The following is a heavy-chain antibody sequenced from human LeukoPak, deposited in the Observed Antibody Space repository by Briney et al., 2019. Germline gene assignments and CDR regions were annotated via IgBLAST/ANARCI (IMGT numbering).Heavy chain of an antibody. J-gene: IGHJ4*02. D-gene: IGHD6-25*01. CDR1: GYTFTGYY. CDR2: INPRGGST. Sequence: ASVKVSCKASGYTFTGYYMHWVRQAPGQGLEWMGIINPRGGSTSYTQKFQGRVTMTRDMSTSTDYMELSSLRSEDTAVYYCARDGISAATADYWGQGTLVTVSS. CDR3: ARDGISAATADY. V-gene: IGHV1-46*01.